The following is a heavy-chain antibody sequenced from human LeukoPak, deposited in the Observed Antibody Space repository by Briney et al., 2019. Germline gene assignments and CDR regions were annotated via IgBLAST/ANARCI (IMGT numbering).Heavy chain of an antibody. D-gene: IGHD2-15*01. CDR2: INRDGTGT. Sequence: GGSLRLSCAPSGFIFSDYWFHWVRQTPGQGLVWVAAINRDGTGTSHADSVRGRFTVSRDNAKNTLYLQMNNLRAEDTAVYYCVRGGPSTWSWGQGTLVTVSS. J-gene: IGHJ5*02. V-gene: IGHV3-74*01. CDR1: GFIFSDYW. CDR3: VRGGPSTWS.